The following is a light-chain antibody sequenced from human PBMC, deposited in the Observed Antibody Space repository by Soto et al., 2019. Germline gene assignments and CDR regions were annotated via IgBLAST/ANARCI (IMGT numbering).Light chain of an antibody. J-gene: IGLJ2*01. Sequence: QSALTQSASVSGSPGQSITISCTGTNSDVGGYNFVSWYQQYPGQAPKLMIYDVTIRPSGVSNRFSGSKSGNTASLTISGLQAEDEANYYCSSYTSFNTRVFGGGTKVTVL. CDR1: NSDVGGYNF. CDR3: SSYTSFNTRV. CDR2: DVT. V-gene: IGLV2-14*03.